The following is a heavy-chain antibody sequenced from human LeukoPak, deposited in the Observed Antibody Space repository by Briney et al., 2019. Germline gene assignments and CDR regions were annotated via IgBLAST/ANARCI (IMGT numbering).Heavy chain of an antibody. Sequence: GGSLRLSCAASGFTFSSYAMSWFRQAPGKGLEWVSAISGSGGSTYYADSVKGRFTISRDNSKNTLYLQMNSLRAEDTAVYYCAKDGDYGDYLGHFQHWGQGTLVTVSS. CDR2: ISGSGGST. D-gene: IGHD4-17*01. CDR1: GFTFSSYA. J-gene: IGHJ1*01. CDR3: AKDGDYGDYLGHFQH. V-gene: IGHV3-23*01.